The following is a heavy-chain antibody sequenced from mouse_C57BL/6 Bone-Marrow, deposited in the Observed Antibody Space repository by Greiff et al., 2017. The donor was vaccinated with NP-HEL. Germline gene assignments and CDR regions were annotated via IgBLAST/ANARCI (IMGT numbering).Heavy chain of an antibody. CDR3: AKQRSTEDWFAY. J-gene: IGHJ3*01. D-gene: IGHD5-1*01. CDR1: GFTFSSYG. CDR2: ISSGGSYI. Sequence: EVQLVESGGDLVKPGGSLKLSCAASGFTFSSYGMSWVRQTPDKRLEWVATISSGGSYIYYPDSVKGRFTMSRDNAKNTLYLQMSSLKSEDTDMYYCAKQRSTEDWFAYWGQGTLVTVSA. V-gene: IGHV5-6*01.